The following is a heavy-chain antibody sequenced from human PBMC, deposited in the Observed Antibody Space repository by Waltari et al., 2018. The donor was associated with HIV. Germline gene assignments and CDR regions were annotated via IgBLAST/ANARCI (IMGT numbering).Heavy chain of an antibody. Sequence: EVQLVESGGGLVQPGGSLRLSCAASGFTFSSYWMGWVRQAPGKGLEWVANIKQDGSEKYYVDSVKGRFTISRDNAKNSLYLQMNSLRAEDTAVYYCARDFRGLLVYYYGMDVWGQGTTVTVSS. CDR3: ARDFRGLLVYYYGMDV. CDR2: IKQDGSEK. V-gene: IGHV3-7*01. CDR1: GFTFSSYW. D-gene: IGHD2-8*02. J-gene: IGHJ6*02.